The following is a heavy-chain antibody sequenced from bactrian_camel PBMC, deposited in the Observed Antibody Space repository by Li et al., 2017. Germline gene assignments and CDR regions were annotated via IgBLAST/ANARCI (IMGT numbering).Heavy chain of an antibody. CDR3: AASWDVTATGALGMIARPEFGY. Sequence: HVQLVESGGGLVQPGGSLRLSCAASGFTFSSYFMSWVRQAPGKGLEWVSTIYSVGTNTYYADSVKGRFTISKDNAKNVLYLQMNDLKPEDSATYRCAASWDVTATGALGMIARPEFGYWGEGTQVTVS. D-gene: IGHD3*01. CDR1: GFTFSSYF. J-gene: IGHJ6*01. V-gene: IGHV3-2*01. CDR2: IYSVGTNT.